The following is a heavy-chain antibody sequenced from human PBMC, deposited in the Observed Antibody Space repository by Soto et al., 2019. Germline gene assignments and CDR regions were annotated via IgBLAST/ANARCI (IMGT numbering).Heavy chain of an antibody. J-gene: IGHJ4*02. CDR2: INHSGST. CDR1: GGSFSGYY. Sequence: PSVTLSLTCAVYGGSFSGYYWSWIRQPPGKGLEWIGEINHSGSTNYNPSLKSRVTISVDTSKNQFSLKLSYVTAADTAVYYCARSDGRYSGQGTLVTVSS. V-gene: IGHV4-34*01. CDR3: ARSDGRY.